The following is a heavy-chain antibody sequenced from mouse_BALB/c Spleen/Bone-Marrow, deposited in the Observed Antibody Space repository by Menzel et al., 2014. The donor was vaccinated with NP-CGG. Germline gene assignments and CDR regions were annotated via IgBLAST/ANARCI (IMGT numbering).Heavy chain of an antibody. CDR3: ARFPYDYGGGDY. CDR2: IDPANGNT. CDR1: GFNIKDAY. D-gene: IGHD2-4*01. Sequence: VQLQQPGAELVKPGASVKLSCTASGFNIKDAYMHWVKQRPEQGLEWIGRIDPANGNTKYDPKFQGKATITADTSSNTACLQLSSLTSEAAAVYYCARFPYDYGGGDYWGQGTTLTVSS. J-gene: IGHJ2*01. V-gene: IGHV14-3*02.